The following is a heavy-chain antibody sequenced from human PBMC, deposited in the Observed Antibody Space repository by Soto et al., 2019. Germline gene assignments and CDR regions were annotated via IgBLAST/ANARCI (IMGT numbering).Heavy chain of an antibody. CDR1: GYSFTSYW. Sequence: PGESLKISCKGSGYSFTSYWIGWVRQMPGKGLEWMGIIYPGDSDTRYSPSFQGQVTISADKSISTAYLQWSSLKASDTAMYYCARTGVNSFKYWFDPCGQRSLAPVSS. J-gene: IGHJ5*02. CDR2: IYPGDSDT. V-gene: IGHV5-51*01. D-gene: IGHD1-20*01. CDR3: ARTGVNSFKYWFDP.